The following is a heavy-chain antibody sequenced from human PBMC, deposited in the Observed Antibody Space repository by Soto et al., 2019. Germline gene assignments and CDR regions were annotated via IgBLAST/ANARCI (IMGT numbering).Heavy chain of an antibody. Sequence: QLQLQESGSGLVKPSQTLSLTCAVSGGSISSGGYSWSWIRQPPGKGLEWIGYIYHSGSTYYNPSLTSRVHISGTRAKNPFCLKVSSVTAADTAVYYCARGMTTVTTLDYWGQGTLVTVSS. V-gene: IGHV4-30-2*01. CDR1: GGSISSGGYS. D-gene: IGHD4-4*01. CDR2: IYHSGST. CDR3: ARGMTTVTTLDY. J-gene: IGHJ4*02.